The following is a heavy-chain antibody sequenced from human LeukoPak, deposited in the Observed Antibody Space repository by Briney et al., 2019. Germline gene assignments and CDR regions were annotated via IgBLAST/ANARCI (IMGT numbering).Heavy chain of an antibody. CDR3: ARLRRDFWSGYSLFDY. CDR2: INHSGST. J-gene: IGHJ4*02. CDR1: GGSFSGYY. D-gene: IGHD3-3*01. V-gene: IGHV4-34*01. Sequence: PSETLSLTCAVYGGSFSGYYWSWLRQPPGKGLEWIGEINHSGSTNYNPSLKSRVTISVDTSKNQFSLKLSSVTAADTAVYYCARLRRDFWSGYSLFDYWGQGTLVTVSS.